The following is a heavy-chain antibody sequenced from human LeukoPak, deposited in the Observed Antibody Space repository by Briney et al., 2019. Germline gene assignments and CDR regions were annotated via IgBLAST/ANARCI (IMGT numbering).Heavy chain of an antibody. CDR3: ASAYYYDSSGYPWDAFDI. D-gene: IGHD3-22*01. J-gene: IGHJ3*02. CDR1: GYFFTSYW. V-gene: IGHV5-51*01. Sequence: GESLKISCKGSGYFFTSYWIGWVRQMPGKGLEWMGIIYPGDSHTRYSPSFQGQVTISADKSISTAYLQWSSLQASDTAMYYCASAYYYDSSGYPWDAFDIWGQGTMVTVSS. CDR2: IYPGDSHT.